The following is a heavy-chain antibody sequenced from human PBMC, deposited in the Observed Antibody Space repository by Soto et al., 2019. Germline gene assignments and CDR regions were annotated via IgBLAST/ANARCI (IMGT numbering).Heavy chain of an antibody. CDR1: GYTFTSYA. CDR3: ARGLRSQEMPTPRYRNDFFDI. D-gene: IGHD3-3*01. CDR2: INAGNGNT. V-gene: IGHV1-3*01. J-gene: IGHJ3*02. Sequence: ASVKVSCKASGYTFTSYAMHWVRQAPGQRLEWMGWINAGNGNTKYSQKFQGRVTITRDTSASTAYKELSSLRSEDTAVYYCARGLRSQEMPTPRYRNDFFDIWGQGTVVTVSS.